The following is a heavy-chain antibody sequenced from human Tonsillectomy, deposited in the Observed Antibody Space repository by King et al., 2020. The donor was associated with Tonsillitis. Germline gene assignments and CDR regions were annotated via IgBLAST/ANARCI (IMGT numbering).Heavy chain of an antibody. CDR3: ARGLGYYGSGSYYTEYYCDY. D-gene: IGHD3-10*01. CDR2: INPNSDDT. Sequence: QLVQSGAEVKKPGASVKVSCKASGYTFTDYYMHWVRQAPGQGLEWMGWINPNSDDTDYAQKFQGRVTMTRDTSISTAYMELSRLRSDDTAVYYCARGLGYYGSGSYYTEYYCDYWGQGTLVTVSS. CDR1: GYTFTDYY. J-gene: IGHJ4*02. V-gene: IGHV1-2*02.